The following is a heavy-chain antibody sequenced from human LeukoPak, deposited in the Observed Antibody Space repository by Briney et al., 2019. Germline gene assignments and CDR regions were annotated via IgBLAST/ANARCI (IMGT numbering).Heavy chain of an antibody. J-gene: IGHJ4*02. CDR3: ARREHPNSGYDYFNY. CDR2: IYYSGST. V-gene: IGHV4-59*08. CDR1: GGSISSYY. Sequence: SETLSLTCTVSGGSISSYYWSWIRQPPGKGLEWIGYIYYSGSTNYNPSLKSRVTISVDTSKNQFSLKLSSVTAADTAVYYCARREHPNSGYDYFNYWGQGTLVTVSS. D-gene: IGHD5-12*01.